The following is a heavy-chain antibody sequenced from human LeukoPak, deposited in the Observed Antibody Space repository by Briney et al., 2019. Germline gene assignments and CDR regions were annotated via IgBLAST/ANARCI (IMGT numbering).Heavy chain of an antibody. Sequence: GGSLRLSCAASGFTFSSYAMHWVRQAPGKGLEWVAVISYDGSNKYYADSVKGRFTTSRDNSKNTLYLQMNSLRAEDTAVYYCARDLGQYYDTSDNWFDPWGQGTLVTVSS. D-gene: IGHD3-22*01. CDR1: GFTFSSYA. V-gene: IGHV3-30*04. J-gene: IGHJ5*02. CDR3: ARDLGQYYDTSDNWFDP. CDR2: ISYDGSNK.